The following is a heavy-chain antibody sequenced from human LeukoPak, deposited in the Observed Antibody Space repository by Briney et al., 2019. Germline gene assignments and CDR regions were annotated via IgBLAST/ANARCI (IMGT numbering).Heavy chain of an antibody. Sequence: GGSLRLSCAASGFTFSSYAMHWVRQAPGKGLEWVAFIWYDGSTEYYADSVKGRFTISRDNSKNTLYLQMNSLRAEDTAIYYCAKDPCSGGSCYSYYYYYYMDVWGKGTTVTVSS. J-gene: IGHJ6*03. V-gene: IGHV3-30*02. CDR2: IWYDGSTE. D-gene: IGHD2-15*01. CDR3: AKDPCSGGSCYSYYYYYYMDV. CDR1: GFTFSSYA.